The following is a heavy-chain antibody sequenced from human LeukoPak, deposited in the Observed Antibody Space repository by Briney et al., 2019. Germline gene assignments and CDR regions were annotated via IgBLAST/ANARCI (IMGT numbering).Heavy chain of an antibody. CDR3: ARDRGYSSSWFPEYFQH. CDR1: GGSISSGDYY. Sequence: SETLSLTCTVSGGSISSGDYYWSWIRQPPGKGLEWIGYIYYSGSTYYNPSLKSRVTISVDTSKNQFSLKLSSVTAADTAVYYCARDRGYSSSWFPEYFQHWGQGALVTVSS. J-gene: IGHJ1*01. D-gene: IGHD6-13*01. V-gene: IGHV4-30-4*01. CDR2: IYYSGST.